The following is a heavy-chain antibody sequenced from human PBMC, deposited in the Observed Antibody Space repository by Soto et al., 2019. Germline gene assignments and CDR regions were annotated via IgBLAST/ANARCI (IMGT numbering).Heavy chain of an antibody. D-gene: IGHD6-19*01. CDR1: AGSISSNY. CDR2: IHHSGST. J-gene: IGHJ4*02. V-gene: IGHV4-59*01. Sequence: QVQLQESGPGLVRPSETLSLTCTVSAGSISSNYWNWIRQAPGKGLEWIGLIHHSGSTNYNPSLKSRGTISLDPSKNQLSLKLSSVTAADTALYYCTIGAGWTTDYWGQGTLVTVSS. CDR3: TIGAGWTTDY.